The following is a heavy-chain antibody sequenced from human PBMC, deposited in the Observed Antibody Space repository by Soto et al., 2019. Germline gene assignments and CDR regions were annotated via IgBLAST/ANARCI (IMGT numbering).Heavy chain of an antibody. CDR3: ARGSQQLVYYGMDV. Sequence: QVQLQRWGVGLLKPSETLSLTCAVYGGSFSGYYWSWIHQPPGKGLEWIGEINHSGSTNYNPSLKSRVTISVDTSKNQFSLKLRFVTAADTAVYYCARGSQQLVYYGMDVWGQGTTVTVSS. CDR2: INHSGST. D-gene: IGHD6-6*01. V-gene: IGHV4-34*01. J-gene: IGHJ6*02. CDR1: GGSFSGYY.